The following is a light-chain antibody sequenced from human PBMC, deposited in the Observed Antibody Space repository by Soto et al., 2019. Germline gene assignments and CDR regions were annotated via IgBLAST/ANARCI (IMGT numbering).Light chain of an antibody. V-gene: IGKV1-39*01. CDR3: QQSFTTPRT. CDR2: GAS. J-gene: IGKJ1*01. CDR1: QSISSY. Sequence: EIQMTQSPSSLSASVGDRVTITCRASQSISSYLNWFQQKPGKAPKLLIYGASTLHSGVPSNFSGSGSGTDFTLTISGLQLEDFATYYCQQSFTTPRTFGQGTKVDI.